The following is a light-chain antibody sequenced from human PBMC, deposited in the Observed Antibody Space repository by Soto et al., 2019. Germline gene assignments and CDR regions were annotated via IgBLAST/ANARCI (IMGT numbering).Light chain of an antibody. CDR1: QSISYW. V-gene: IGKV1-5*01. Sequence: IQMTHAPSTLSASVGDRVPITCRASQSISYWLAWYQQKPGEAPKLLIYGSSSLLSGVPSRFSGTRSGTDFTLTISSLQPEDFATYYCQQANSYPWTFGQGTKVDIK. CDR2: GSS. CDR3: QQANSYPWT. J-gene: IGKJ1*01.